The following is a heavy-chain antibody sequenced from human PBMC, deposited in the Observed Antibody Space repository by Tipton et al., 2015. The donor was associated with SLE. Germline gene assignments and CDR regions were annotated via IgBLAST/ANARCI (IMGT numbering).Heavy chain of an antibody. CDR3: ARGGTVFGVVLNWFDP. CDR2: FYYSGST. V-gene: IGHV4-59*01. Sequence: TLSLTCTVSGGSMSTYYWNWIRQFPGKGLEWIGYFYYSGSTNYNPSLKSRVTISLDKSKNQFSLKLSSVTAADTAVYYCARGGTVFGVVLNWFDPWGQGTPVTVSS. J-gene: IGHJ5*02. D-gene: IGHD3-3*01. CDR1: GGSMSTYY.